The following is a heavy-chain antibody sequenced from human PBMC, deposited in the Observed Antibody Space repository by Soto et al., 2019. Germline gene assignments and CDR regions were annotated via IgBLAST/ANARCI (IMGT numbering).Heavy chain of an antibody. D-gene: IGHD3-9*01. CDR1: GFTFSSYA. V-gene: IGHV3-30-3*01. Sequence: QVQLVESGGGVVQHGRSLRLSCAASGFTFSSYAMHWVRQAPGKGLEWVAVISYDGSNKYYADSVKGRFTISRDNSKNTLYLQMNSLRAEDTAVYYCARGYFWYYDILTDDYWGQGTLVTVSS. J-gene: IGHJ4*02. CDR3: ARGYFWYYDILTDDY. CDR2: ISYDGSNK.